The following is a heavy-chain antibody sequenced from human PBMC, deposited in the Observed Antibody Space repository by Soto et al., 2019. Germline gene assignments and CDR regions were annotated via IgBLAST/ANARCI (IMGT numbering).Heavy chain of an antibody. CDR2: IIPMYGTA. Sequence: QVQLGQSGAEVKKPESSVKVSCKAPGGTFSTYAISWVRHAPGQGLEWMGGIIPMYGTANYAQRFQDRVTITADESTNTVYMELSSLRSEDTAVYFCASGIQLWLRRINNGYSGWGQGTLVTVSS. D-gene: IGHD5-18*01. CDR3: ASGIQLWLRRINNGYSG. V-gene: IGHV1-69*12. CDR1: GGTFSTYA. J-gene: IGHJ4*02.